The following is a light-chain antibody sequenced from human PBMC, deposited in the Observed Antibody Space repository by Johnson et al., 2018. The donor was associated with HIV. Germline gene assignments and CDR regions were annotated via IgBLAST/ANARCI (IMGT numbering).Light chain of an antibody. J-gene: IGLJ1*01. CDR1: SSNFGNNY. Sequence: QSVLTQPPSVSAAPGQKVTISCSTNSSNFGNNYVSWYQQLPGTAPKLLIYKNDKRPSGIPDRFSGSKSGTSATLDINGLQTGDEADYYCGTWDSSLRAIYVFGTSTKFTVL. CDR3: GTWDSSLRAIYV. V-gene: IGLV1-51*02. CDR2: KND.